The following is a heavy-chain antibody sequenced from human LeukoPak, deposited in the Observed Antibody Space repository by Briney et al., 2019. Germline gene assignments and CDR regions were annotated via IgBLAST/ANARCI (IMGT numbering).Heavy chain of an antibody. V-gene: IGHV1-3*01. CDR3: ARSASGYSYGYPLDY. D-gene: IGHD5-18*01. CDR2: LNAGNGNT. J-gene: IGHJ4*02. CDR1: GYTFTSYA. Sequence: ASVKVSCKASGYTFTSYAMHWVRQAPGQRLEWMGWLNAGNGNTKYSQKFQGRVTITRDTSASTAYMGLSSLRSEDTAVYYCARSASGYSYGYPLDYWGQGTLVTVSS.